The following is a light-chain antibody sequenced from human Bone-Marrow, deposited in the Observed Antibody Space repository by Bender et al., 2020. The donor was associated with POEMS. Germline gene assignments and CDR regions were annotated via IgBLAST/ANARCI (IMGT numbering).Light chain of an antibody. CDR1: SSNTGSGYD. CDR2: GYN. Sequence: QSVLTQPPSVSGAPGQRVTISCTGSSSNTGSGYDINWYQHLPGTAPKLLIYGYNNRPSGVPDRFSGSKSGTSASLAITGLQAEDEGDYYCSSFAGRYTLVFGGGTKVTVL. J-gene: IGLJ3*02. V-gene: IGLV1-40*01. CDR3: SSFAGRYTLV.